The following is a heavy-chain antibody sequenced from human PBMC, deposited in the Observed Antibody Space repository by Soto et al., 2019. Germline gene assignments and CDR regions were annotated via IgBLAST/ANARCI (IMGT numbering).Heavy chain of an antibody. Sequence: TLSLTCTVSGGSISSVCYYWSWIRQHPGKGLEWIGYIYYSGSTYYNPSLKSRVTISVGTSKNQFSLKLSSVTAADTAVYYCARPGYSSSWYWFDPWGQGTLVTVSS. J-gene: IGHJ5*02. D-gene: IGHD6-13*01. CDR2: IYYSGST. CDR1: GGSISSVCYY. V-gene: IGHV4-31*03. CDR3: ARPGYSSSWYWFDP.